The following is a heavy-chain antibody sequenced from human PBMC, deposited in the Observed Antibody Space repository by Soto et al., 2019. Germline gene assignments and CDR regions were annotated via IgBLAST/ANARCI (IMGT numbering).Heavy chain of an antibody. CDR3: ARQGSHQFFQH. V-gene: IGHV3-74*01. J-gene: IGHJ1*01. CDR2: ISTDGSTT. Sequence: EVQLVESGGGLVQPGGSLSLSCAASGFTFSGYWMHWVRQAPGKGLVWVSRISTDGSTTTYADSAEGRFTISRDNAKNTLYLQMNSLRAEDTAVYYCARQGSHQFFQHWGQGTLVTVSS. CDR1: GFTFSGYW.